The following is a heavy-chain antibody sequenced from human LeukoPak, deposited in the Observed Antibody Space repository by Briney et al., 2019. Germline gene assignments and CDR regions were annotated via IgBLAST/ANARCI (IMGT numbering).Heavy chain of an antibody. J-gene: IGHJ4*02. V-gene: IGHV3-48*03. CDR3: ASLVVPAAIRGGDY. D-gene: IGHD2-2*02. CDR2: ISSSGSTI. Sequence: PGGSLRLSCAASGFTFSSYEMNWVRQAPGKGLEWVSYISSSGSTIYYADSVKGRFTISRDNAKNSLYLQMNSLRAEDTAVYYCASLVVPAAIRGGDYWGQGTLVTVSS. CDR1: GFTFSSYE.